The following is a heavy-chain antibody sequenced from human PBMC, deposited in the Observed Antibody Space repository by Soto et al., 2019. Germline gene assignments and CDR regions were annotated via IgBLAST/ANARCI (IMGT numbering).Heavy chain of an antibody. Sequence: SLRLSCAASGFTFSSYGMHWVRQAPGKGLEWVAVISYDGSNKYYADSVKGRFTISRDNSKNTLYLQMNSLRAEDTAVYYCAKDGITMVRGTSYYYYYGMDVWGQGTTVTVSS. CDR2: ISYDGSNK. V-gene: IGHV3-30*18. CDR1: GFTFSSYG. CDR3: AKDGITMVRGTSYYYYYGMDV. D-gene: IGHD3-10*01. J-gene: IGHJ6*02.